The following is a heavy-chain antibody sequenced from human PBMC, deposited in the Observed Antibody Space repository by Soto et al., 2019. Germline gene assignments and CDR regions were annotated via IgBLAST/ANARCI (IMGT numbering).Heavy chain of an antibody. D-gene: IGHD4-17*01. CDR2: IYHSGST. CDR1: GGSISSGGYS. Sequence: QLQLQESGSGLVKPSQTLSLTCAVSGGSISSGGYSWSWIRQPPGKGLEWIGYIYHSGSTYYNPSLKSRVIISVDRSKNHFSLKLSSVTAADPPLYYCARAHYGDYGYGMDVWGQGTTVTVSS. V-gene: IGHV4-30-2*01. J-gene: IGHJ6*02. CDR3: ARAHYGDYGYGMDV.